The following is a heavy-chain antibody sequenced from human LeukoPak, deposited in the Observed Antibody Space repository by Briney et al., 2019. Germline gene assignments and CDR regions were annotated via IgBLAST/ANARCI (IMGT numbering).Heavy chain of an antibody. D-gene: IGHD2-2*01. CDR1: GYRFTSYW. V-gene: IGHV5-51*01. Sequence: GESLKISCKGSGYRFTSYWIGWVRPMPGKGLEWMGIIYPGNSDTRYSPSFQGQVTISADKSISTAYLQWSSLKASDTAMYHCARLGCSSTSCYGGEHFDYWGQGTLVTVSS. J-gene: IGHJ4*02. CDR2: IYPGNSDT. CDR3: ARLGCSSTSCYGGEHFDY.